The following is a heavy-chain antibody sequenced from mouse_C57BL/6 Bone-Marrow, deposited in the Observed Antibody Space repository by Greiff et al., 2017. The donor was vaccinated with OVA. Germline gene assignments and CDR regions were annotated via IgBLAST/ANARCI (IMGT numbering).Heavy chain of an antibody. Sequence: EVKLVESGGGLVQPGGSMKLSCVASGFTFSDYWMNWVRQSPEKGLEWVAQIRLKSDNYATHYAESVKGRFTISRDDSKSSVYLQMNNLRAEDTGIYYCTAPPCGSSYKEFAYWGQGTLVTVSA. CDR3: TAPPCGSSYKEFAY. D-gene: IGHD1-1*01. CDR1: GFTFSDYW. J-gene: IGHJ3*01. CDR2: IRLKSDNYAT. V-gene: IGHV6-3*01.